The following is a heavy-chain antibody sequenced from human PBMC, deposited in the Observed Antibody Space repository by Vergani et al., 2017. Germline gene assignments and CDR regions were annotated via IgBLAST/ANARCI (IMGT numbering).Heavy chain of an antibody. CDR3: ARDRKGVGPVYGMDV. J-gene: IGHJ6*02. D-gene: IGHD3-3*01. Sequence: QVQLVQSGAEVKKPGSSVKVSCKASGGTFSSYAISWVRQAPGQWLEWMGRIIPIFGTANYAQKFQGRVTITADESTSTAYMELSSLRSEDTAVYYCARDRKGVGPVYGMDVWGQGTTVTVSS. CDR1: GGTFSSYA. CDR2: IIPIFGTA. V-gene: IGHV1-69*13.